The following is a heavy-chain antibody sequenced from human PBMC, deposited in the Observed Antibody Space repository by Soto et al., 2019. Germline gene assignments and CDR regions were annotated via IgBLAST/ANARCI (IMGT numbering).Heavy chain of an antibody. J-gene: IGHJ6*02. V-gene: IGHV5-10-1*01. CDR2: IDPSDSYT. Sequence: GESLKISCKGSGYSFTSYWISWVRQMPGKGLEWMGRIDPSDSYTNYSPSFQGHVTISADKSISTAYLQWSSLKASDTAMYYCSFVFSSGYYSVYYYYGMDVWGQGTTVTVSS. D-gene: IGHD3-22*01. CDR3: SFVFSSGYYSVYYYYGMDV. CDR1: GYSFTSYW.